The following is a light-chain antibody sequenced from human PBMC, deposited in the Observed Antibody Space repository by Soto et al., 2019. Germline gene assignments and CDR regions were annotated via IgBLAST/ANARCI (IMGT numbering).Light chain of an antibody. CDR2: AAS. CDR1: QGISSY. V-gene: IGKV1-9*01. Sequence: IQLTQSPSFLSASVGDRVTITCRASQGISSYLAWYQQKPGKAPKLLIFAASTLHSGVPSRFSGSGSGTEFTLTISSLQPEDFATYYCQHLHSYPLTFGGGTKVEMK. J-gene: IGKJ4*01. CDR3: QHLHSYPLT.